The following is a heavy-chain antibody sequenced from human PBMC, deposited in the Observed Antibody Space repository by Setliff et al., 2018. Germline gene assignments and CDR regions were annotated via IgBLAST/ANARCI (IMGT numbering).Heavy chain of an antibody. J-gene: IGHJ4*02. Sequence: LSLTCAVYGESFSGHYWSWIRQPPGKGLEWIGEINHSGSTNYNPSLKSRVTISVDTSKNQFSLKLSSVAAADTAVYYCARGFDVCGGGACYTDGPYYFDYWGLGT. D-gene: IGHD2-21*02. CDR1: GESFSGHY. CDR2: INHSGST. CDR3: ARGFDVCGGGACYTDGPYYFDY. V-gene: IGHV4-34*01.